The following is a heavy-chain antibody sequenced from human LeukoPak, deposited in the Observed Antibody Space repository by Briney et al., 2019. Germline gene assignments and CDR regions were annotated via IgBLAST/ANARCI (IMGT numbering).Heavy chain of an antibody. Sequence: PGGCLRLSCAVSGITLSNYGMSWVRQAPGKGLEWVAGISGSGGSTYYADSVKGRFTVSRDNPKNTLYLQMNSLRAEDTAFYFCAKRGVVIRVILVGFHKEANYFDSWGQGALVTVSS. V-gene: IGHV3-23*01. CDR3: AKRGVVIRVILVGFHKEANYFDS. CDR2: ISGSGGST. D-gene: IGHD3-22*01. CDR1: GITLSNYG. J-gene: IGHJ4*02.